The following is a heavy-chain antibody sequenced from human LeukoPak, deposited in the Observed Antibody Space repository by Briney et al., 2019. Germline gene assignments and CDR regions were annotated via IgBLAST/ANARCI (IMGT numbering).Heavy chain of an antibody. D-gene: IGHD4-17*01. CDR1: GGSFSGYY. V-gene: IGHV4-34*01. CDR3: ATHDYGDYS. CDR2: INHSGST. J-gene: IGHJ3*02. Sequence: SETLSLTCAVYGGSFSGYYWSWIRQPPGKGLEWIGEINHSGSTNYNPSLKSRVTISVDTSKNQFSLKLSSVTAADTAVYYCATHDYGDYSWGQGTMVTVSS.